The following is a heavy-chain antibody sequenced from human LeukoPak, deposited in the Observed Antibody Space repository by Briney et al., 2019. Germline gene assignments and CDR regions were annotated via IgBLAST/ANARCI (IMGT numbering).Heavy chain of an antibody. D-gene: IGHD3-22*01. CDR3: AKGPRDSSGYYWYYFDY. Sequence: GGSLRLSCAASGFTVSSNYMGWVRQAPGKGLEWVSAISGSGGSTYYADSVKGRFTISRDNSKNTLYLQMNSLRAEDTAVYYCAKGPRDSSGYYWYYFDYWGQGTLVTVSS. CDR2: ISGSGGST. CDR1: GFTVSSNY. V-gene: IGHV3-23*01. J-gene: IGHJ4*02.